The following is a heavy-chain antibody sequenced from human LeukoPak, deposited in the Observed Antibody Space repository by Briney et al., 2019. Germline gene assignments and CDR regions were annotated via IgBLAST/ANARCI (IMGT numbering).Heavy chain of an antibody. CDR3: VGVLRFLDY. Sequence: SETLSLTCAVYGGSFSGYYWSWIRQPPGKGLEWIGEINHSGSTNYNPSLKSRVTISVDTSKNQFSLKLGSVTAADTAVYYCVGVLRFLDYWGQGTLVTVSS. V-gene: IGHV4-34*01. D-gene: IGHD3-3*01. CDR2: INHSGST. CDR1: GGSFSGYY. J-gene: IGHJ4*02.